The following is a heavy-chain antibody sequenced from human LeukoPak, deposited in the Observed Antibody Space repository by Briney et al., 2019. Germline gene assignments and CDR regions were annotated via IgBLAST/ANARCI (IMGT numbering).Heavy chain of an antibody. CDR1: GYSISSGYY. Sequence: SETLSLTCTVSGYSISSGYYWGWIRQPPGKGLEWIGSIYHSGSTYYNPSLKSRVTISVDTSKNQFSLKLSSVTAADTAVYYCARDHSYGPFDYWGQGTLVTVSS. CDR3: ARDHSYGPFDY. D-gene: IGHD5-18*01. V-gene: IGHV4-38-2*02. CDR2: IYHSGST. J-gene: IGHJ4*02.